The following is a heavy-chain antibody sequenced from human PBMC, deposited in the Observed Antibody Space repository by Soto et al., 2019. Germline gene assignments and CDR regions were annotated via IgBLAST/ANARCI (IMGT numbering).Heavy chain of an antibody. Sequence: PGGSLRLSCAASGFTFSSYAMSWVRQAPGKGLEWVSAISGSGGSTYYADSVKGRFTISRDNSKNTLYLQMNSLRAEDTAVYYCAKEQAHILAAAGPFDYWGQGTLVTVSS. J-gene: IGHJ4*02. CDR2: ISGSGGST. CDR3: AKEQAHILAAAGPFDY. D-gene: IGHD6-13*01. CDR1: GFTFSSYA. V-gene: IGHV3-23*01.